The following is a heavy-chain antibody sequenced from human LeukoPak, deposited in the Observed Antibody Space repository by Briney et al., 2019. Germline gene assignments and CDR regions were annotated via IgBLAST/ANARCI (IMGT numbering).Heavy chain of an antibody. V-gene: IGHV4-59*08. CDR1: GGSISSYY. CDR2: IYYSGST. D-gene: IGHD3-22*01. CDR3: ARQYYYDSSFDY. Sequence: SETLSLTCTASGGSISSYYWSWIRQPPGKGLEWIGYIYYSGSTNYSPSLKSRVTISVDTSKNQFSLKLSSVTAADTAVYYCARQYYYDSSFDYWGQGTLVTVSS. J-gene: IGHJ4*02.